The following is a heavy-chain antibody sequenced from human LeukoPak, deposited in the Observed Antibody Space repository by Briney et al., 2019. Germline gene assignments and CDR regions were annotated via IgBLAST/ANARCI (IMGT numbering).Heavy chain of an antibody. CDR3: AREGHYYYGMDV. Sequence: ASVKVSCKASGYTFTSYGISWVRQAPGQGLEWMGWISAYNGNTNYAQKFQGRVTMTRDTSISTAYMELSRLRSDDTAVYYCAREGHYYYGMDVWGQGTTVTVSS. CDR1: GYTFTSYG. J-gene: IGHJ6*02. CDR2: ISAYNGNT. V-gene: IGHV1-18*01.